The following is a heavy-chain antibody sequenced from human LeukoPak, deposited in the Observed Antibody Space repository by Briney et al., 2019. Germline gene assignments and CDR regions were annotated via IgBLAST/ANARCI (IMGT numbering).Heavy chain of an antibody. CDR1: GFTFSSYG. CDR2: ISASGGST. CDR3: ARGGTPI. Sequence: GGSLRLSCGVSGFTFSSYGMSWVRQAPGKGLEWVSAISASGGSTYYADSVKGRFTISRDNSKNTLYLQMNSLRAEDTAAYYCARGGTPIWGQGTMVTVSS. D-gene: IGHD2-15*01. V-gene: IGHV3-23*01. J-gene: IGHJ3*02.